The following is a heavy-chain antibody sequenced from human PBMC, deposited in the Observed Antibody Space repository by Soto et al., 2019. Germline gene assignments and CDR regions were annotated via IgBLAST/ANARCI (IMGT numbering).Heavy chain of an antibody. J-gene: IGHJ4*02. CDR1: GFTFSNFA. Sequence: QVQLVESGGGVVQPGRSLRLSCAASGFTFSNFALHWVRQAPGKGLEWVAVISYDGSNEYYADSLKGRFTISRDNFKNTLYLQMSSLRVEDTAVYYCASTLIRGVITTYFDYWGQGTLVTVSS. CDR2: ISYDGSNE. D-gene: IGHD3-10*01. CDR3: ASTLIRGVITTYFDY. V-gene: IGHV3-30-3*01.